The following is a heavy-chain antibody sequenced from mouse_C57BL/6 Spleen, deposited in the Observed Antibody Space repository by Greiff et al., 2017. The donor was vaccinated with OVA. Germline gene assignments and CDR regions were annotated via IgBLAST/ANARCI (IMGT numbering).Heavy chain of an antibody. Sequence: QVQLQQSGAELVRPGASVTLSCKASGYTFTDYEMHWVKQTPVHGLEWIGAIDPKTGGTAYNQKFKGKAILTADKSSSTAYMELRSLTSEDSAVSYCTRDGYDGFAYWGQGTLVTVSA. CDR2: IDPKTGGT. D-gene: IGHD2-2*01. J-gene: IGHJ3*01. CDR3: TRDGYDGFAY. CDR1: GYTFTDYE. V-gene: IGHV1-15*01.